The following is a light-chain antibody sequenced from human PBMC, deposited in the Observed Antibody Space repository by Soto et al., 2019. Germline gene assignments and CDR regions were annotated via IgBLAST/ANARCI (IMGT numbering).Light chain of an antibody. Sequence: QSALTQPASVSGSPGQSITISCTGTSSDVGSYNLVSWYQQHPGKAPKLMIYEGSKRPSGVSNRFSGSKSGNTASLTISGLQAEDEADYYCCSYAVSSSVFGGGTKVTVL. V-gene: IGLV2-23*01. CDR2: EGS. CDR3: CSYAVSSSV. J-gene: IGLJ2*01. CDR1: SSDVGSYNL.